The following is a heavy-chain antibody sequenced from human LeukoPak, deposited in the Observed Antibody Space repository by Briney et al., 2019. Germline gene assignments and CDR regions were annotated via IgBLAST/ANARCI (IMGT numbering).Heavy chain of an antibody. CDR3: AKDPNYSSGWYYFDY. CDR1: GFTFSSYS. D-gene: IGHD6-19*01. V-gene: IGHV3-30*02. CDR2: IRYDGSSK. Sequence: QTGGSPRLSCAASGFTFSSYSMNWVRQAPGKGLEWVAFIRYDGSSKYYADSVKGRFTISRDNSTNTLYLQMNSLRARDTAVYYCAKDPNYSSGWYYFDYWGQGTLVTVSS. J-gene: IGHJ4*02.